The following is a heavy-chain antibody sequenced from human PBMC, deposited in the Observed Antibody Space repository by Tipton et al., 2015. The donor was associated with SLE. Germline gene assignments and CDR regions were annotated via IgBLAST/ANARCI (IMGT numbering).Heavy chain of an antibody. CDR1: GGSISSFY. V-gene: IGHV4-59*06. CDR2: VYHTGVT. Sequence: TLSLTCTVSGGSISSFYWSWIRQPPGKGLEWIGYVYHTGVTYYNPSLKSRLTMSVDTSKNQFSLKLTSVTAADTGVYYCAKDFSSSPGWFDPWGPGTLVTVAS. J-gene: IGHJ5*02. CDR3: AKDFSSSPGWFDP. D-gene: IGHD6-13*01.